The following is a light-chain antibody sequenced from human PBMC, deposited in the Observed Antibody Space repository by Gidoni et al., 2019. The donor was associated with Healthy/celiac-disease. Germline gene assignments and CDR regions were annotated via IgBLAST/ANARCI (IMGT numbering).Light chain of an antibody. CDR1: QSISSY. J-gene: IGKJ5*01. CDR2: AAS. Sequence: DIQMTQSPSSLSASVGDRVTITCRASQSISSYLNWYQQKPGKAPTLLIYAASSMQSGVPSRFSGSGSGTDFILTISSLQHEDFATYYCQQSYSTPITFGEGTRLEIK. CDR3: QQSYSTPIT. V-gene: IGKV1-39*01.